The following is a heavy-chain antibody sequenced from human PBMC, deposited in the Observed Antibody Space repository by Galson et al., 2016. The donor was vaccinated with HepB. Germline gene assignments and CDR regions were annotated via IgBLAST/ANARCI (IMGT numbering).Heavy chain of an antibody. D-gene: IGHD7-27*01. V-gene: IGHV6-1*01. CDR3: ARSYLLGRGFGW. CDR2: TFYRSNWQN. J-gene: IGHJ4*02. CDR1: GDSVSSNSAG. Sequence: CAISGDSVSSNSAGWNWIGQSPSRGLEWLGGTFYRSNWQNDYTESVKSRITINPDTSRNQFSLQLNSVTPEDTAVYYCARSYLLGRGFGWWGQGTLVTVSS.